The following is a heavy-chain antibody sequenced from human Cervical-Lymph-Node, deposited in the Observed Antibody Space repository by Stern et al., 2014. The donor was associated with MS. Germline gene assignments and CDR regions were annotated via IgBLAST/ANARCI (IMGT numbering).Heavy chain of an antibody. CDR1: GFSLSTNGVG. V-gene: IGHV2-5*02. D-gene: IGHD1-26*01. CDR3: AHITAYSGTYPPSY. Sequence: QVTLRESGPTLVKPTQTLTLTCTFSGFSLSTNGVGVGWIRQPPGKTLEWLALIYWDDDKRYSPSLKSRLTITKDTSKNQVVLTMTYMDPVDTATYYCAHITAYSGTYPPSYWGQGTLVTVSS. CDR2: IYWDDDK. J-gene: IGHJ4*02.